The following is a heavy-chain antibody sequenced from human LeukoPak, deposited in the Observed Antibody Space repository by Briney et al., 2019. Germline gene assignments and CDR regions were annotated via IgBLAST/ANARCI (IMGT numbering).Heavy chain of an antibody. CDR1: GGSFSGYY. D-gene: IGHD2/OR15-2a*01. CDR2: INHSGST. CDR3: ARGLNTYYYYYYGMDV. V-gene: IGHV4-34*01. J-gene: IGHJ6*02. Sequence: SETLSLTCAVYGGSFSGYYWSWIRQPPGKGLEWIGEINHSGSTNYNPSLKSRVTISVDTSKNQFSLKLSSVTAADTAMYYCARGLNTYYYYYYGMDVWGQGTTVTVSS.